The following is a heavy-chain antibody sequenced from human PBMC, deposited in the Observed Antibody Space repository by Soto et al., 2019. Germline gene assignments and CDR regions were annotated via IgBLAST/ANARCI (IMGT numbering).Heavy chain of an antibody. J-gene: IGHJ6*03. D-gene: IGHD3-10*01. Sequence: EVQLVESGGGLVKPGGSLRLSCVVSGFTFSSYSMNWVRQAPGKGLEWVAYIRDGSKYTYYSDSVKGRFTISRDNAKNTVYLQMNSLRAEDTDLYDGARDFKESQYYYYCRDVWDKGTTVPVSS. CDR3: ARDFKESQYYYYCRDV. V-gene: IGHV3-21*06. CDR2: IRDGSKYT. CDR1: GFTFSSYS.